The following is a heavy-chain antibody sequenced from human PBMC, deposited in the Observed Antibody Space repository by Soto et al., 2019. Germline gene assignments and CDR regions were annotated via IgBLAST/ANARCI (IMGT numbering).Heavy chain of an antibody. CDR3: AKDLGSSLDGVY. J-gene: IGHJ4*02. CDR2: ISGSGGST. CDR1: GFTFSSYA. Sequence: EVQLLESGGGLVQPGVSLRLSCAASGFTFSSYAMSWVRQAPGKGLEWVSAISGSGGSTYYAGSVKGRFTIPRDNSKKALYLQMNSLRAEDTAVYDFAKDLGSSLDGVYWGQGTLVTVSS. V-gene: IGHV3-23*01. D-gene: IGHD6-6*01.